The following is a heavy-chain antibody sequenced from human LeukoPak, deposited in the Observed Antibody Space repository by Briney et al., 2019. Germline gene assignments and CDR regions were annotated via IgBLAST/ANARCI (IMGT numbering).Heavy chain of an antibody. Sequence: ASVKVSCKASGYTFTHYGISWVRQAPGQGLEWMGWITAYNGNTNYAQKLQGRVTMTRDTSTSTAYMELSSLRSEDTAVYYCARVSVSYGYFDYWGQGTLVTVSS. V-gene: IGHV1-18*01. CDR3: ARVSVSYGYFDY. CDR1: GYTFTHYG. D-gene: IGHD5-18*01. CDR2: ITAYNGNT. J-gene: IGHJ4*02.